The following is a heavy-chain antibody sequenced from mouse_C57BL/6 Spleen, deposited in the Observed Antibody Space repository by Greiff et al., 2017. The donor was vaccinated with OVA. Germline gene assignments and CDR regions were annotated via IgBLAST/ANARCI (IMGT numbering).Heavy chain of an antibody. Sequence: QVQLQQSGAELVRPGASVTLSCQASGYTFTDYEMHWVKQTPVHGLEWIGAIDPETGGTAYNQKFKGKAILTADKSSSTAYMELRSLTSEDSAVYYCTSSYGPFDYWGQGTTLTVSS. V-gene: IGHV1-15*01. J-gene: IGHJ2*01. D-gene: IGHD1-1*02. CDR2: IDPETGGT. CDR3: TSSYGPFDY. CDR1: GYTFTDYE.